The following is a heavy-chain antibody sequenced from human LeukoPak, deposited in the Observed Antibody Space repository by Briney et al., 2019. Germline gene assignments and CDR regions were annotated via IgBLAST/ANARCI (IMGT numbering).Heavy chain of an antibody. CDR3: AKDPTTYYDFWSGYYTGLPYGMDV. V-gene: IGHV3-30-3*01. D-gene: IGHD3-3*01. CDR1: GFIFSNYA. CDR2: ITYDGGST. J-gene: IGHJ6*02. Sequence: GGSLRLSCAASGFIFSNYAMHWVRQAPGKGLEWVAVITYDGGSTYYADSVKGRFTISRDNSKNTLYLQMNSLRAEDTAVYYCAKDPTTYYDFWSGYYTGLPYGMDVWGQGTTVTVSS.